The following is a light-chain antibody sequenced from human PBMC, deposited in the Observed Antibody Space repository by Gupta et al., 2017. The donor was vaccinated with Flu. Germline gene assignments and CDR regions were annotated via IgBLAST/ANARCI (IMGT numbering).Light chain of an antibody. Sequence: EIVLTQSPGTLSLSPGERATLSCRASQSVSSSDLAWYQQKPGQAPRLLIYCASSRATGIPDRFSCSGSGTDFTLTISRLEPEDFAVYYCQQYGSSPRTFGKGTRLEIK. CDR1: QSVSSSD. V-gene: IGKV3-20*01. CDR2: CAS. CDR3: QQYGSSPRT. J-gene: IGKJ5*01.